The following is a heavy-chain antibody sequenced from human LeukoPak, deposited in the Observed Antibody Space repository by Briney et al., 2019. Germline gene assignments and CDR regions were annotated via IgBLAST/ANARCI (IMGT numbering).Heavy chain of an antibody. V-gene: IGHV1-18*01. Sequence: ASVKVSCKASGYTFTSYGISWVRQAPGQGLEWMGWISAYNGNTNYAQKLQGRVTMTTDTSTSTAYMELRSLRSDDTAVYYCARDPTKWLSVEAFDIWGQGTMVTVSS. J-gene: IGHJ3*02. CDR3: ARDPTKWLSVEAFDI. D-gene: IGHD3-22*01. CDR2: ISAYNGNT. CDR1: GYTFTSYG.